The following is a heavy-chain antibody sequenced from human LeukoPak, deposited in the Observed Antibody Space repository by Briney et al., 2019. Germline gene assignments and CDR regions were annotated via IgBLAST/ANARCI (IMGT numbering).Heavy chain of an antibody. V-gene: IGHV4-38-2*02. Sequence: PSETLSLTCTVSGYSLANGYFWGWIRQPPGKGLEWIGNIYRTGTTFYNPSLQSRVSMSVDTSKNTFSLNLKSVTAADTAVYYCARDGYNPVAFDIWGQGTVVTVSS. CDR2: IYRTGTT. CDR3: ARDGYNPVAFDI. J-gene: IGHJ3*02. CDR1: GYSLANGYF. D-gene: IGHD5-24*01.